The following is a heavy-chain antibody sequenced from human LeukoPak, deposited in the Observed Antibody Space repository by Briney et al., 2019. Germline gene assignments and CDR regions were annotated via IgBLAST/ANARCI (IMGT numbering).Heavy chain of an antibody. CDR1: GFTFSSYA. Sequence: PGGSLRLSCAASGFTFSSYAMSWVRQAPRKGLEWVSAISGSGGSTYYADSVKGRFTISRDNSKNTLYLQMNSLRAEDTAVYYCAKDAPCSGGSCYPGGHWGQGTLVTVSS. J-gene: IGHJ4*02. D-gene: IGHD2-15*01. CDR2: ISGSGGST. CDR3: AKDAPCSGGSCYPGGH. V-gene: IGHV3-23*01.